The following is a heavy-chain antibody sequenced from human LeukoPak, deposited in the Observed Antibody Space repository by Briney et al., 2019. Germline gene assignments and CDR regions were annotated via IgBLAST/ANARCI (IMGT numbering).Heavy chain of an antibody. CDR1: GITFSSYA. D-gene: IGHD3-22*01. CDR3: AKAYYYDSSGGYYFDY. J-gene: IGHJ4*02. V-gene: IGHV3-23*01. CDR2: ISGGGGST. Sequence: PGGSLRLSCVASGITFSSYAMSWVRQAPGKGLEWVSAISGGGGSTYYADSVKGRFTISRDNSKNTLYLQMNSLRAEDTAVYYCAKAYYYDSSGGYYFDYWGQGTLVTVSS.